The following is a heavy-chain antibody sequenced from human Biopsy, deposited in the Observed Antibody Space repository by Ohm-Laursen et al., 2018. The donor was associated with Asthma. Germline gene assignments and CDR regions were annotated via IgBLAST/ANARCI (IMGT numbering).Heavy chain of an antibody. D-gene: IGHD3-22*01. J-gene: IGHJ6*02. CDR1: YGSITSGGYY. CDR2: IYYSGTT. V-gene: IGHV4-30-4*02. Sequence: SDTLSLTCTVSYGSITSGGYYWTWIRQHPGKGLEWIGFIYYSGTTYYNPSLKSRVTISVDRSKRQFSLKVISVTAADTAVYYCARMITMIQAANYYSYAMDVWGQGTTVTVSS. CDR3: ARMITMIQAANYYSYAMDV.